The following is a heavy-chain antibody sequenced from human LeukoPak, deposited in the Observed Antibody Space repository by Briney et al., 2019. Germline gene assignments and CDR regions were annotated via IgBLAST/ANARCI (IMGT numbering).Heavy chain of an antibody. D-gene: IGHD3-10*01. Sequence: GGSLRLFCAASGFTISNNFLTWVRQAPGKGLEWVSVIYSGGTTYYADSVKGRFTISRDNSKNTLYLQMNSLRAEDTAVYYCAKVYMVRGVITPFDYWGQGTLVTVSS. J-gene: IGHJ4*02. V-gene: IGHV3-53*01. CDR3: AKVYMVRGVITPFDY. CDR1: GFTISNNF. CDR2: IYSGGTT.